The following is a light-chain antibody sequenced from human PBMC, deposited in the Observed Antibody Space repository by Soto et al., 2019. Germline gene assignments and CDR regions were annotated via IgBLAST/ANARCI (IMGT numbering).Light chain of an antibody. Sequence: DIQMTQSPSSLSASVGDRVTITCRASQSISSYLNWYQQKPGKAPKVLIYDASNLEYGVPSRFSGSGFGTEFILTISSLQPDDFATYWCQHYGGMWTFGQGTKVDI. CDR1: QSISSY. V-gene: IGKV1-5*01. CDR2: DAS. J-gene: IGKJ1*01. CDR3: QHYGGMWT.